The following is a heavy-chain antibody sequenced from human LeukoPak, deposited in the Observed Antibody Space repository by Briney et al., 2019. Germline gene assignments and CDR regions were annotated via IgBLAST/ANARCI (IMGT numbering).Heavy chain of an antibody. D-gene: IGHD3-3*01. Sequence: GGSLRLSCAASGFTVGSNYMSWVRQAPGKGLEWVSVIYSGGSTYYADSVKGRFTISRDNSKNTLYLQMNSLRAEDTAVYYCARDRYDFWSGTLDYWGQGTLVTVSS. CDR2: IYSGGST. CDR1: GFTVGSNY. J-gene: IGHJ4*02. V-gene: IGHV3-66*01. CDR3: ARDRYDFWSGTLDY.